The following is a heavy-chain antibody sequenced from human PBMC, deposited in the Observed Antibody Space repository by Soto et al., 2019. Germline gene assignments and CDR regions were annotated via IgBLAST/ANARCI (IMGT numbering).Heavy chain of an antibody. J-gene: IGHJ4*02. V-gene: IGHV1-18*01. Sequence: ASVKVSCKASGDTFTSYGFSWVRQAPGQGLEWMGWISVYSGNTNYAQNVQGRVTTTTDTSTSTAYMELRSLRSDDTAVYYCARDRSPYYYDSSGYPYYWGQGTLVTVSS. D-gene: IGHD3-22*01. CDR1: GDTFTSYG. CDR2: ISVYSGNT. CDR3: ARDRSPYYYDSSGYPYY.